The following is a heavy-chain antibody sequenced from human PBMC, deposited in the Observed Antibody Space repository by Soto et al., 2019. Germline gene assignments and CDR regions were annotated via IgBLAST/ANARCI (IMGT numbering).Heavy chain of an antibody. CDR1: GFTFSSYG. CDR3: AVKGGLEYFQH. CDR2: ISYDGSNK. Sequence: PGGSLRLSCAASGFTFSSYGMHWVRQAPGKGLEWVAVISYDGSNKYYADSVKGRFTISRDNSKNTLYLQMNSLRAEDTAVYYCAVKGGLEYFQHWGQGTLVTVSS. J-gene: IGHJ1*01. V-gene: IGHV3-30*03.